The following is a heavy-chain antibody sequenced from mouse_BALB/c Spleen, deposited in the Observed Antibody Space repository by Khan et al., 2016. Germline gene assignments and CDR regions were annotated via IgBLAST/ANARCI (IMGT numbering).Heavy chain of an antibody. CDR1: GFTFSDYY. Sequence: EVELVESGGGLVKPGGSLKLSCAATGFTFSDYYMYWVRQTPEKRLEWVATISDGGAYTYYPDSVKGRFTISRDNAKNNLYLQMSSLKSEDTTKYYCARTYGYYGYFDDWGAGTTVTVSS. CDR3: ARTYGYYGYFDD. CDR2: ISDGGAYT. V-gene: IGHV5-4*02. J-gene: IGHJ1*01. D-gene: IGHD1-1*02.